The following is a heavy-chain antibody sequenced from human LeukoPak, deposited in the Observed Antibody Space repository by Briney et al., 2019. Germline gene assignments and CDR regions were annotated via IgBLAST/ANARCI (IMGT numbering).Heavy chain of an antibody. J-gene: IGHJ5*02. CDR2: INHSGST. V-gene: IGHV4-34*01. D-gene: IGHD2-21*02. Sequence: PSETLSLTCAVYGGSFSGYYWSWIRQPPGKGLEWIGEINHSGSTNYNPSLKSRVTISVDTSKNQFSLKLSSVTAADTAVYYCATGLAYCGGDCYHNWFDPWGQGTLVTVSS. CDR3: ATGLAYCGGDCYHNWFDP. CDR1: GGSFSGYY.